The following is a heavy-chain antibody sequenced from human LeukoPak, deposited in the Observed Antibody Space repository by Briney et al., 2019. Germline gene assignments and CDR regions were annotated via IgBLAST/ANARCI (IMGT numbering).Heavy chain of an antibody. D-gene: IGHD1-1*01. J-gene: IGHJ5*02. CDR3: ARGDNLEVLDHWGFDP. CDR2: MNPNSGNT. CDR1: GYTFTSYD. V-gene: IGHV1-8*01. Sequence: ASVKVSCKASGYTFTSYDINWVRQATGQGLEWMGWMNPNSGNTGYAQKFQGRVTMTRNTSLSTAYMELSSLRSEDTAVYYCARGDNLEVLDHWGFDPWGQGTLVTVSS.